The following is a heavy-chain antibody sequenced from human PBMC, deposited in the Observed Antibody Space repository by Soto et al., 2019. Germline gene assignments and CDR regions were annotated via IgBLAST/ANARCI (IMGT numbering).Heavy chain of an antibody. Sequence: QVQLVQSGAEVKKPGSSVKVSCKASGGTFSSYTISWVRQAPGQGLEWMGRIIPILGIANYAQKFQGRVTITADKSTSTAYMELSSLRSEDTAVYYCAREADDILTGHYCMDVWGQGTTFTVSS. CDR3: AREADDILTGHYCMDV. CDR2: IIPILGIA. D-gene: IGHD3-9*01. CDR1: GGTFSSYT. J-gene: IGHJ6*02. V-gene: IGHV1-69*08.